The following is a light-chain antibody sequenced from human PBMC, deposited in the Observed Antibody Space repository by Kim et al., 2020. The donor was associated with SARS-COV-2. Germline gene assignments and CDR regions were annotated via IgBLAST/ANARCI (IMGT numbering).Light chain of an antibody. Sequence: ASVGDRVTITCRASQSMSSWLAWYQQKPGKAPNLLIYKASSLESGVPSRFSGSGSGTKFTLTVSSLQPDDFAIYYCQQYNSYPWTFGHGTKVDIK. J-gene: IGKJ1*01. CDR1: QSMSSW. V-gene: IGKV1-5*03. CDR2: KAS. CDR3: QQYNSYPWT.